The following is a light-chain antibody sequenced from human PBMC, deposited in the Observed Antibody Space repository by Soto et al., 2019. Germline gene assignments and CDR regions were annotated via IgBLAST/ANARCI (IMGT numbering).Light chain of an antibody. CDR2: DAS. CDR3: QQRSSWPPT. Sequence: DIVLTQSPATLSLSPGERATLSCRARQGISSYLAWYQQKPGQAPRLLIYDASTRATGIPARFSGSGPGTDFTLTISSLEPEDFAVYYCQQRSSWPPTFGPGTKVDIK. J-gene: IGKJ3*01. V-gene: IGKV3D-11*01. CDR1: QGISSY.